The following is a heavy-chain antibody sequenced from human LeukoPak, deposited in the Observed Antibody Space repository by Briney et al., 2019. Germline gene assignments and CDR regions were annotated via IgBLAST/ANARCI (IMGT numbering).Heavy chain of an antibody. CDR3: ARGDAISITRFRPRPYLDY. Sequence: SETLSLTCAVYGGSSSGYYWNWIRQPPGKGLEWIGEINHRGNTNYNPSLKSRVTMSVDTSKNQFSLELRSVTAAGTAVYYCARGDAISITRFRPRPYLDYWGQGTLVTVSS. CDR2: INHRGNT. J-gene: IGHJ4*02. D-gene: IGHD1-20*01. CDR1: GGSSSGYY. V-gene: IGHV4-34*01.